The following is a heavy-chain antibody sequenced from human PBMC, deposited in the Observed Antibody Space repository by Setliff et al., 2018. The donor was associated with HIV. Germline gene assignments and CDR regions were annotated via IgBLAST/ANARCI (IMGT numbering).Heavy chain of an antibody. CDR3: ARYYYDSSGSNFDY. Sequence: GASVKVSCKASGGTFSSYAISWVRQAPGQGLEWMGWINIRSGNTNYAQNFQGRVTMTTDTSTSTAYMGLRSLRSDDTAVYYCARYYYDSSGSNFDYWGQGTLVTVSS. V-gene: IGHV1-18*01. CDR1: GGTFSSYA. J-gene: IGHJ4*02. CDR2: INIRSGNT. D-gene: IGHD3-22*01.